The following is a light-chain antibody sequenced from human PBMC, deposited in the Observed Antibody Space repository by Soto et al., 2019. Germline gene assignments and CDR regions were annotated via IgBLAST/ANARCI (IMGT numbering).Light chain of an antibody. Sequence: SYELTQPPSVSVSPGQTARITCSGDALPKQYAYWYQQKPGQAPVLVIYKDSEMPSGIPERFSGSSSGTTVTLTISGVQAEDEADYYCQSADSSGTYVFGTGTKV. CDR1: ALPKQY. V-gene: IGLV3-25*02. CDR3: QSADSSGTYV. CDR2: KDS. J-gene: IGLJ1*01.